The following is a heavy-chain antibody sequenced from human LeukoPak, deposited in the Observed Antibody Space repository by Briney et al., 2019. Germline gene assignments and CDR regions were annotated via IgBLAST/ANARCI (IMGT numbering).Heavy chain of an antibody. CDR2: ISAYNGNT. CDR1: GYTFNSFG. V-gene: IGHV1-18*01. Sequence: ASVKVSCKASGYTFNSFGISWVRQAPGQGLEWMGWISAYNGNTHHPEKLQGRLTMTTDTPTSTAYMELRSLRSDDTAIYYCARDTVMMVGSYYYGKDVWGQGPRSPSP. CDR3: ARDTVMMVGSYYYGKDV. D-gene: IGHD2-15*01. J-gene: IGHJ6*02.